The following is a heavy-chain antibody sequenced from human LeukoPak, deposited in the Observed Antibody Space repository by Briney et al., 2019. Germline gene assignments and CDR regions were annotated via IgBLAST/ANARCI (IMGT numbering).Heavy chain of an antibody. CDR2: ISSSGSDT. D-gene: IGHD4-17*01. Sequence: PGESLRLSCAASRFTFRDHFMSWIRQPPGKGLEYVSYISSSGSDTYYSDSVKGRFIVSRDNAKNSLFLQMNSLRGEDTAVYYCATAPTEDGDGSSPGYWGQGTLVTVSS. J-gene: IGHJ4*02. CDR3: ATAPTEDGDGSSPGY. CDR1: RFTFRDHF. V-gene: IGHV3-11*04.